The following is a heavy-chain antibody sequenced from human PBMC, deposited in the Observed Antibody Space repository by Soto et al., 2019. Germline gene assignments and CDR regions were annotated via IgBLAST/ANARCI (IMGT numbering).Heavy chain of an antibody. J-gene: IGHJ4*02. D-gene: IGHD3-10*01. CDR1: GFSLSTSGVG. Sequence: QITLKESGPTLVKPTQTLTLTCTFSGFSLSTSGVGVGWIRQPPGKALEWLALIYWDDDKRYSPSLKSRLTITKDTSKTQVVLTMTNMDPVDTATYYCALVRGVSDYFDYWGQGTLVTVSS. V-gene: IGHV2-5*02. CDR3: ALVRGVSDYFDY. CDR2: IYWDDDK.